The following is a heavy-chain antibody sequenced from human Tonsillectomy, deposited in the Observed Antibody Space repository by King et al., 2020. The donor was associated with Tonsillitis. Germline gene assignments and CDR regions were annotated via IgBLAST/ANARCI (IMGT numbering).Heavy chain of an antibody. CDR1: GFTFSSYA. CDR3: AGDYYDSRGGGAFEI. CDR2: ISYDGRNQ. Sequence: VQLVESGGGVVQPGRSLRLSCAASGFTFSSYAMHWVRQAPAKGLEWVAFISYDGRNQYYADSVKGRFTNSRDNSKNKRYLRMNSLRAEDTAVYYCAGDYYDSRGGGAFEIWGQGTMVTVSS. V-gene: IGHV3-30*04. J-gene: IGHJ3*02. D-gene: IGHD3-22*01.